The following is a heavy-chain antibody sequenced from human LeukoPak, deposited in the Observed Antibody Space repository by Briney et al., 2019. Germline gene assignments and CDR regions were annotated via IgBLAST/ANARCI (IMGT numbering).Heavy chain of an antibody. V-gene: IGHV3-7*01. CDR1: GFTFSSYW. CDR2: IKQDGSEK. D-gene: IGHD2/OR15-2a*01. Sequence: RGGSLRLSCAASGFTFSSYWMSWVRQAPGKGLEWVANIKQDGSEKYYVDSVKGRFTISRDNAKNSLYLQMNSLRAEDTAVYYCARGNAFYVDHEDSFNYWGQGTLVTVSS. CDR3: ARGNAFYVDHEDSFNY. J-gene: IGHJ4*02.